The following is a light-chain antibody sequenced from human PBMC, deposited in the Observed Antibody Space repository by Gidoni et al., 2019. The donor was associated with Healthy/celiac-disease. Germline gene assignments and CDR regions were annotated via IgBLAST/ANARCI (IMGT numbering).Light chain of an antibody. CDR1: QSGSSN. J-gene: IGKJ1*01. CDR2: GAS. V-gene: IGKV3-15*01. CDR3: QQYNNWPRT. Sequence: EIVMTQSPATLSVSPGERATLSCRASQSGSSNLAWYQQKPGQAPMLLIYGASTRAPGIPARFSGSGSGTEFTLTISSLQSEDFAVYYCQQYNNWPRTFGQGTKVKIK.